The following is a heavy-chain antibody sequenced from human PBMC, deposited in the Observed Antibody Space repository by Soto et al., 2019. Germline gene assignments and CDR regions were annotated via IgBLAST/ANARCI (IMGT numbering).Heavy chain of an antibody. CDR2: MSHSGGT. D-gene: IGHD1-1*01. CDR1: GGFVSSGSYY. J-gene: IGHJ3*02. V-gene: IGHV4-34*01. CDR3: ARVERGTATTVVDAFDI. Sequence: QVQLQQWGAGLLKPSETLSLTCAVCGGFVSSGSYYWSWIRQPPGKGLEWIGEMSHSGGTHFNPSLKSRVTISVDTSKNQFSLKMSSVTAADTALYYCARVERGTATTVVDAFDIWGPGTMATVSS.